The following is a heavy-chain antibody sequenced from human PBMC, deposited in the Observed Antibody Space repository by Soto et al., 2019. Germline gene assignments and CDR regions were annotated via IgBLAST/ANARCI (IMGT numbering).Heavy chain of an antibody. CDR2: IWYDGTNI. J-gene: IGHJ4*02. V-gene: IGHV3-33*01. CDR3: ARAPLPDYGNEGPIEY. Sequence: QVQLVESGGGVVQPGRSLRLSCAASGFTFSSYGMHWVRQAPGKGLEWVADIWYDGTNIYYADSVKGRFTISRDNSKNTLYLQMNSLRVEDTAVYYCARAPLPDYGNEGPIEYWGQGILVTVSS. D-gene: IGHD4-4*01. CDR1: GFTFSSYG.